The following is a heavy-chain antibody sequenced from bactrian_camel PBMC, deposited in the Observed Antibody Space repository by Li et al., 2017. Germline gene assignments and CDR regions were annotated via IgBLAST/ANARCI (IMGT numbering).Heavy chain of an antibody. Sequence: HVQLVESGGGSVQAGGSLRLSCSLSEYDVTINCMGWFRQPPGNEREMVARIYPGGLSKYYADSVKGRFTISKDNAKNTLYLQMNSLKPENTAIYYCAAAKGLPDLLRGGYLSARSYNYWGRGTQVTVSS. V-gene: IGHV3S54*01. CDR1: EYDVTINC. CDR2: IYPGGLSK. D-gene: IGHD3*01. CDR3: AAAKGLPDLLRGGYLSARSYNY. J-gene: IGHJ4*01.